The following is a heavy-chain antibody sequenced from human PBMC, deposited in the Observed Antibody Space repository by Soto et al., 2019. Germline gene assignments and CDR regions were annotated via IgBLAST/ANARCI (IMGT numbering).Heavy chain of an antibody. V-gene: IGHV3-23*01. CDR2: ISGSGGST. D-gene: IGHD3-3*01. CDR3: AKDYYDFWSGPHFDY. CDR1: GFTFSSYA. Sequence: GGSLRLSCAASGFTFSSYAMSWVRQAPGKGLEWVSAISGSGGSTYYADSVKGRFTISRDNSKNTLYLQMNSLRAEDTAVYYCAKDYYDFWSGPHFDYWGQGTLVTVSS. J-gene: IGHJ4*02.